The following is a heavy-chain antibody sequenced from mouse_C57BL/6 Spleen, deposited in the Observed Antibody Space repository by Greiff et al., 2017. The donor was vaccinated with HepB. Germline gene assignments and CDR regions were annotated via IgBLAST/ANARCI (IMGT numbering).Heavy chain of an antibody. CDR3: ARHWYDYDSYWYFDV. J-gene: IGHJ1*03. Sequence: EVKLMESGGGLVQPGESLKLSCESNEYEFPSHDMSWVRKTPEKRLELVAAINSDGGSTYYPDTMERRFIISRDNTKKTLYLQMSSLRSEDTALYYCARHWYDYDSYWYFDVWGTGTTVTVSS. V-gene: IGHV5-2*01. CDR1: EYEFPSHD. CDR2: INSDGGST. D-gene: IGHD2-4*01.